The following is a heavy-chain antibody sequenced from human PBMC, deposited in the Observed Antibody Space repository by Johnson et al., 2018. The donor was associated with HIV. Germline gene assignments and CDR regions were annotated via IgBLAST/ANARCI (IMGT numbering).Heavy chain of an antibody. V-gene: IGHV3-30*18. J-gene: IGHJ3*02. CDR2: IAYDGSNK. CDR3: AKEGYYDSSGYYHRAFDI. Sequence: VQVVESGGGLVQPGGSLRLSCAASGFTFSSYAMSWVRQAPGKGLEWVAVIAYDGSNKYYADSVKGRFTISRDNSKNTLYLQMSSLRAEDKAVYYCAKEGYYDSSGYYHRAFDIWGQGTMVTVSS. CDR1: GFTFSSYA. D-gene: IGHD3-22*01.